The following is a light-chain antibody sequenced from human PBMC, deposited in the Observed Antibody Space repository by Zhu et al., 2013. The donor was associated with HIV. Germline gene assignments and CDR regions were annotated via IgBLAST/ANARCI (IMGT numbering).Light chain of an antibody. J-gene: IGLJ3*02. CDR1: NIRTKG. CDR2: DDT. V-gene: IGLV3-21*01. Sequence: SYELTQPPSVSVAPGKTATIPCGGNNIRTKGVHWYQQKPGQAPVLVVYDDTERPSGIPERFSGLNSGNTATLTINRVVAGDEADYSCQVLDTTSGHPLFGGGTKLTVL. CDR3: QVLDTTSGHPL.